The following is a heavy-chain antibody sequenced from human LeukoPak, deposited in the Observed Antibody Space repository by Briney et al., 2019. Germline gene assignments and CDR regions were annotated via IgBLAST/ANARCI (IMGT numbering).Heavy chain of an antibody. CDR1: GFTFSSYA. J-gene: IGHJ4*02. CDR2: ISGSGGST. Sequence: GGSLRLSCAASGFTFSSYAMSWVRQAPGKGLEWVSAISGSGGSTYYADSVKGRFTISRDNAKNSLYLQMNSLRAEDTAVYYCEYGSGSFVYWGQGTLVTVSS. CDR3: EYGSGSFVY. D-gene: IGHD3-10*01. V-gene: IGHV3-23*01.